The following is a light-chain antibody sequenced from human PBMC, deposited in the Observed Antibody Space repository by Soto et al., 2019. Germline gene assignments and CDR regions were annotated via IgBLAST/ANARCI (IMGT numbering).Light chain of an antibody. Sequence: EIVLTQSPGTLSLSPGERATLSCRASQRVSSSYLAWYQQKPGQAPRLLIYGASTRATGIPARFSGSGSGTEFTLTISGLQSEDFAVYYCQQYSIWRTFGQGTKVDIK. CDR1: QRVSSSY. CDR2: GAS. CDR3: QQYSIWRT. J-gene: IGKJ1*01. V-gene: IGKV3-15*01.